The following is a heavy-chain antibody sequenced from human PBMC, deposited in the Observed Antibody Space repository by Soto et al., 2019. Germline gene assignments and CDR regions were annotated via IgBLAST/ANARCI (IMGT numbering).Heavy chain of an antibody. V-gene: IGHV4-39*01. CDR2: IYYSGST. Sequence: SETLSLTCTVSGGSISSSSYYWGWIRQPPGKGLEWIGSIYYSGSTYYNPSLKSRVTISVDTSKNQFSLKLSSVTAADTAVYYCARRVLRYFDWLFREAFDIWGQGTMVTVSS. CDR3: ARRVLRYFDWLFREAFDI. CDR1: GGSISSSSYY. J-gene: IGHJ3*02. D-gene: IGHD3-9*01.